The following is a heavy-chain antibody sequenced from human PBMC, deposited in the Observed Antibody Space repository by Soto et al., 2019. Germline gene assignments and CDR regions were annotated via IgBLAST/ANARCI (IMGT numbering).Heavy chain of an antibody. Sequence: SETLSLTCAVYGGCFSGYYWSWIRQPPGKGLEWIGEINHSGSTNYNPSLKSRVTISVDTSKNQFSLKLSSVTAADTAVYYCARLKQWLVYYYYYYGIDVWGQGTTVTVSS. CDR3: ARLKQWLVYYYYYYGIDV. CDR2: INHSGST. CDR1: GGCFSGYY. D-gene: IGHD6-19*01. V-gene: IGHV4-34*01. J-gene: IGHJ6*02.